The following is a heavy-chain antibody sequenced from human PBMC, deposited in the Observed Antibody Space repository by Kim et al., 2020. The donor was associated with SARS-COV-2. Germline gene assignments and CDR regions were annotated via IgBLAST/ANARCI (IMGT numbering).Heavy chain of an antibody. V-gene: IGHV3-30*02. CDR3: AKGSTKTTTYYFDY. D-gene: IGHD2-2*01. J-gene: IGHJ4*02. Sequence: ADSVKGRFTISRDNSKNPLYLQMNSLRAEDTAVYYCAKGSTKTTTYYFDYWGQGTLVTVSS.